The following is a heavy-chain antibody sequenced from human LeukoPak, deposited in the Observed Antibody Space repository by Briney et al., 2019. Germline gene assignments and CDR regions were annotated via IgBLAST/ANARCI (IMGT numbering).Heavy chain of an antibody. CDR2: IYFSGST. D-gene: IGHD2-2*01. V-gene: IGHV4-31*03. J-gene: IGHJ3*02. CDR1: GGSISSGGYY. Sequence: PSETQSLTRPVSGGSISSGGYYWTWLRQHPGKGQEWIGSIYFSGSTYYNPSLKSRVTISVDTSKNQFSLKLSSVSAADTAVYYCARDAPPAYCSSTSCYLGGTFDIWAKGQWSPSLQ. CDR3: ARDAPPAYCSSTSCYLGGTFDI.